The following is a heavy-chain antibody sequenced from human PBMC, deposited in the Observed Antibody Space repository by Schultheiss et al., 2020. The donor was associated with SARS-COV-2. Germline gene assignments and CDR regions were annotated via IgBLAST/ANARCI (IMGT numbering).Heavy chain of an antibody. V-gene: IGHV3-73*01. J-gene: IGHJ5*02. Sequence: GGSLRLSCAASGFTFSSYAMHWVRQASGKGLEWVGRIRSKANSYATAYAASVKGRFTISRDDSKNTAYLQMNSLKTEDTAVYYCTGLRYCSGGSCSLTWGQGTLVTVSS. CDR3: TGLRYCSGGSCSLT. CDR1: GFTFSSYA. D-gene: IGHD2-15*01. CDR2: IRSKANSYAT.